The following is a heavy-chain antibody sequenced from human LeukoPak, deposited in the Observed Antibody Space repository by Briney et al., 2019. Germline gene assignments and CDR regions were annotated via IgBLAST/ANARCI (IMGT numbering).Heavy chain of an antibody. D-gene: IGHD5-18*01. CDR3: AKDGLRGYSYGRYDAFDI. Sequence: PGGSLRLSCAASGFTFSSYGMHWVRQAPGKGLEGVAFIRYDGSNKYYADSVKGRFTISRDNSKNTLYLQMNSLRAEDTAVYYCAKDGLRGYSYGRYDAFDIWGQGTMVTVSS. V-gene: IGHV3-30*02. CDR1: GFTFSSYG. CDR2: IRYDGSNK. J-gene: IGHJ3*02.